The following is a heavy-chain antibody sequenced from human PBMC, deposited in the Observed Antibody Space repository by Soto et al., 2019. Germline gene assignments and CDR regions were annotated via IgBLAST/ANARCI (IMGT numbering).Heavy chain of an antibody. CDR3: ARCYYYDSSGYYPNWFDP. CDR1: VGTFSSYA. J-gene: IGHJ5*02. CDR2: IIPIFGTA. D-gene: IGHD3-22*01. Sequence: QVQLVQSGAEVKKPGSSVKVSCKASVGTFSSYAISWVRQAPGQGLEWMGGIIPIFGTANYAQKFQGRVTITADKATSNAYMELSSLRSEDTAVYYCARCYYYDSSGYYPNWFDPWGQGTLVTVSS. V-gene: IGHV1-69*14.